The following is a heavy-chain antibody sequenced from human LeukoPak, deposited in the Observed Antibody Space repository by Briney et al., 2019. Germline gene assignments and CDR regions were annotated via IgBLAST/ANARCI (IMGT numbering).Heavy chain of an antibody. CDR2: IYSGGST. V-gene: IGHV3-66*01. CDR3: ARGLFGYGSGSYNWFDP. CDR1: GFTVSSNY. Sequence: PGGSLRLSCAASGFTVSSNYMSWVRQAPGKGLEWVSVIYSGGSTYYADSVKGRFTISRDNSKNTLYLQMNSLRAKDTAVYYCARGLFGYGSGSYNWFDPWGQGTLVTVSS. D-gene: IGHD3-10*01. J-gene: IGHJ5*02.